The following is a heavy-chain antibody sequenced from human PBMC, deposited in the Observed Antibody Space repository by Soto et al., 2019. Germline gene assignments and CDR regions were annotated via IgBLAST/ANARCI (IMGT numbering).Heavy chain of an antibody. CDR2: ISFNGGDT. CDR1: GVPFSRFA. CDR3: VKDGAVTFSGWFFDY. V-gene: IGHV3-64D*06. D-gene: IGHD4-4*01. J-gene: IGHJ4*02. Sequence: GSLRLSCSASGVPFSRFAIHWVRQAPGKGLVYVSGISFNGGDTYHADSVKGRFSISRDNSKNTVYLQMSSLRAEDTAVYYCVKDGAVTFSGWFFDYWGQGTPVTVSS.